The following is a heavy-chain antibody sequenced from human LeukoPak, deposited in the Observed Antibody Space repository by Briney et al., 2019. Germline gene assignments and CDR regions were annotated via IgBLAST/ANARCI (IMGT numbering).Heavy chain of an antibody. CDR1: GYTFTGYY. J-gene: IGHJ4*02. V-gene: IGHV1-2*02. Sequence: GASVKVSCKASGYTFTGYYMHWVRQAPGQGLEWMGWINPNSGGTNYAQKFQGRVTMTRDTSISTAYMGLSRLRSDDTAVYYCARGPPKIGYSYGYGRGGIDYWGQGTLVTVSS. CDR3: ARGPPKIGYSYGYGRGGIDY. D-gene: IGHD5-18*01. CDR2: INPNSGGT.